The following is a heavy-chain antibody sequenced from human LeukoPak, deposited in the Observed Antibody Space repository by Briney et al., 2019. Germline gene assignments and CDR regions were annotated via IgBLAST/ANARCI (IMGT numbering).Heavy chain of an antibody. V-gene: IGHV4-4*07. CDR1: GGSISSYY. CDR3: AREYSSSSGRTFDY. J-gene: IGHJ4*02. Sequence: PSETLSLTCTVSGGSISSYYWNWIRQPAGKGLEWIGRISTTGSTNYNPPLKSRLTMSVDTSKNQFSLRLSSVSAADTAVYYCAREYSSSSGRTFDYWGQGTLVTVSS. CDR2: ISTTGST. D-gene: IGHD6-6*01.